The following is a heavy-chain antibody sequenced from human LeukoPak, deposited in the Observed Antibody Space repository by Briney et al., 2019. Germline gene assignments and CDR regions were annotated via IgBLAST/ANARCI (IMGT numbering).Heavy chain of an antibody. J-gene: IGHJ4*02. CDR1: GFTFDDYA. V-gene: IGHV3-43*02. CDR3: AKDNMDILTGYYPTFDY. Sequence: GGSLRLSCVASGFTFDDYAMHWVRQAPGKGLEWVSLISGDGGSTYYADSVKGRFTISRDNSKNSLYLQVNSLRTEDTALYYCAKDNMDILTGYYPTFDYWGQGTLVTVSS. D-gene: IGHD3-9*01. CDR2: ISGDGGST.